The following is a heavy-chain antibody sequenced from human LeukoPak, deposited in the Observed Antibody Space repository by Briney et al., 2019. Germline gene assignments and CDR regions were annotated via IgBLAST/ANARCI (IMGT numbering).Heavy chain of an antibody. CDR3: ARDQIMYGSGSYREMDPIDY. Sequence: ASVKVSCKASGYTFTSCGISWVRQAPGQGLEWMGWISAYNGNTNYAQKLQGRVTMTTDTSTSTAYMELRSLRSDDTAVYYCARDQIMYGSGSYREMDPIDYWGQGTLVTVSS. CDR2: ISAYNGNT. J-gene: IGHJ4*02. V-gene: IGHV1-18*01. D-gene: IGHD3-10*01. CDR1: GYTFTSCG.